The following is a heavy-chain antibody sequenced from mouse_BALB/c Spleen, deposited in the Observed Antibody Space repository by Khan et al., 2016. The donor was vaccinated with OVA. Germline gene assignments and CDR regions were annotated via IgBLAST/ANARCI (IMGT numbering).Heavy chain of an antibody. D-gene: IGHD1-1*01. CDR1: GYSITTNYA. Sequence: EVQLQESGPRLVKPSQSLSLTCTVTGYSITTNYAWDWIRQFPGNKLEWMGYISYSGSTCYNPSLKSRISITRDTSKNQFVLQLNSVTTEDTATYYCARKNYYGYAVDYWGQGTSVTVSS. V-gene: IGHV3-2*02. CDR3: ARKNYYGYAVDY. J-gene: IGHJ4*01. CDR2: ISYSGST.